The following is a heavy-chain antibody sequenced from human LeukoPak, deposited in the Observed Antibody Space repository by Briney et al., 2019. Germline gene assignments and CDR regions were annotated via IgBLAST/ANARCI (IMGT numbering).Heavy chain of an antibody. CDR1: GGSISSGSYY. V-gene: IGHV4-61*02. Sequence: SETLSLTCTVSGGSISSGSYYWSWIRQPAGKGLEWIGRIYTSGSTNYNPSLKSRVTISVDTSKNQFSLKLSSVTAADTAVYYCARASGSGSYQYYYYYYMDVWGKGTTVTISS. CDR2: IYTSGST. D-gene: IGHD3-10*01. J-gene: IGHJ6*03. CDR3: ARASGSGSYQYYYYYYMDV.